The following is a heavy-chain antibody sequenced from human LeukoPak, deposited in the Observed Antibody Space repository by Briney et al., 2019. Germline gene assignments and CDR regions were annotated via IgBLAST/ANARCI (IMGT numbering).Heavy chain of an antibody. V-gene: IGHV1-18*01. CDR1: GYTFTSYG. Sequence: ASVKVSCKASGYTFTSYGISWVRQAPGLGLEWMGWISAYDGNTNYAQKLQGRVTMTTDTSTSTAYMELRSLRSDDTAVYYCARRVGTMVRGVIITRDYYGMDVWGQGTTVTVSS. J-gene: IGHJ6*02. CDR3: ARRVGTMVRGVIITRDYYGMDV. D-gene: IGHD3-10*01. CDR2: ISAYDGNT.